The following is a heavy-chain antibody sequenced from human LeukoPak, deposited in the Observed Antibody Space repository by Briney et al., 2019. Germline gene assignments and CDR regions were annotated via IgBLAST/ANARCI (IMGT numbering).Heavy chain of an antibody. J-gene: IGHJ4*02. D-gene: IGHD5-18*01. CDR2: IYHSGST. Sequence: SETLSLTCAVFGGSFSGYYWSWIRQPPGKGLEWIGEIYHSGSTNYNPSLKSRVTISGDKSKNQFSLKLSSVTAADTAVYYCARETGGYSYGYVDYWGQGTLVTVSS. CDR1: GGSFSGYY. V-gene: IGHV4-34*01. CDR3: ARETGGYSYGYVDY.